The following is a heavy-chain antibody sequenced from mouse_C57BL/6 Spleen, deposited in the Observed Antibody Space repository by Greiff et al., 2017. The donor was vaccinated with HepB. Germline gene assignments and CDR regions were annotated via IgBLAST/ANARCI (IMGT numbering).Heavy chain of an antibody. V-gene: IGHV1-64*01. Sequence: GYTFTSYWMHWVKQRPGQGLEWIGMIHPNSGSTNYNEKFKSKATLTVDKSSSTAYMQLSSLTSEDSAVYYCARGGYDYEDFDYWGQGTTLTVSS. J-gene: IGHJ2*01. CDR1: GYTFTSYW. CDR3: ARGGYDYEDFDY. D-gene: IGHD2-4*01. CDR2: IHPNSGST.